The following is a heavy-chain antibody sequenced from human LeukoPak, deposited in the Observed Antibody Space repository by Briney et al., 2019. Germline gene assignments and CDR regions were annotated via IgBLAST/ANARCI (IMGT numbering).Heavy chain of an antibody. CDR3: AGGAYGSSGYYGDY. D-gene: IGHD3-22*01. Sequence: SETLSLTCTVSGGSISSYYWSWIRQPPGKGLEWIGYIYYSGSTNYNPSLKSRVTISVDTSKNQFSLKLSSVTAADTAVYYCAGGAYGSSGYYGDYWGQGTLVTVSS. V-gene: IGHV4-59*01. CDR2: IYYSGST. CDR1: GGSISSYY. J-gene: IGHJ4*02.